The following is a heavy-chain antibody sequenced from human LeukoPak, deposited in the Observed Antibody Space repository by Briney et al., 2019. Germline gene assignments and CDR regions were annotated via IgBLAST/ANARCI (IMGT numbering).Heavy chain of an antibody. J-gene: IGHJ4*02. Sequence: GESLKISCKGYGYRFSTYWIGWVRQMPGKGLEWMGLIFPGDSDTRYSPSFRGQVTIPVDKSIGTAYLQWSSLKASDTAMYYCVRRADLGSYFYFDHWGQGTLVTVSS. CDR3: VRRADLGSYFYFDH. D-gene: IGHD1-26*01. CDR2: IFPGDSDT. V-gene: IGHV5-51*01. CDR1: GYRFSTYW.